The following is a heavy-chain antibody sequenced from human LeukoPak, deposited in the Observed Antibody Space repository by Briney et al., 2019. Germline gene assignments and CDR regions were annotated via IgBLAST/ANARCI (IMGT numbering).Heavy chain of an antibody. CDR3: ARTPTWEPYFDY. D-gene: IGHD1-26*01. CDR1: GGSISSYY. V-gene: IGHV4-4*07. CDR2: IYTSGST. Sequence: SETLSLTCTVSGGSISSYYWGWIRQPAGKGLEWIGRIYTSGSTNYNPSLKSRVTISVDKSKNQFSLKLSSVTAADTAVYYCARTPTWEPYFDYWGQGTLVTVSS. J-gene: IGHJ4*02.